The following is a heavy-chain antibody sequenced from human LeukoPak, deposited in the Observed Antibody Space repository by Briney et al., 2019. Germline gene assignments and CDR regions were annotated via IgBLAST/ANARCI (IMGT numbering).Heavy chain of an antibody. D-gene: IGHD5-18*01. CDR3: AGLSGLPETRYYYYYYMDV. V-gene: IGHV4-39*01. Sequence: SETLSLTCTVSGGSISSSSYYWGWIRQPPGKGLEWIGSIYYSGSTYYNPSLKSRVTISVDTSKNQFSLKLSSVTAADTAVYYCAGLSGLPETRYYYYYYMDVWGKGTTVTVSS. CDR2: IYYSGST. J-gene: IGHJ6*03. CDR1: GGSISSSSYY.